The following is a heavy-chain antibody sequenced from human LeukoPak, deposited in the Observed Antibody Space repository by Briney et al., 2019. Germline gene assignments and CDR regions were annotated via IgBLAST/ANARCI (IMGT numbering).Heavy chain of an antibody. J-gene: IGHJ5*02. D-gene: IGHD2-15*01. CDR1: GGSISSSSYY. CDR2: IYYSGST. V-gene: IGHV4-39*07. CDR3: ARDGDCSGGSCYWGSDNWFDP. Sequence: SETLSLTCTVSGGSISSSSYYWGWIRQPPGKGLEWIGSIYYSGSTYYNPSLKSRVTISVDTSKNQFSLKLSSVTAADTAVYYCARDGDCSGGSCYWGSDNWFDPWGQGTLVTVSS.